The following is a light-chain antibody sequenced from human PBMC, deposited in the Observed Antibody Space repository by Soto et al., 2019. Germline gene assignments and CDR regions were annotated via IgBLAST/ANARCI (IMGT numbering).Light chain of an antibody. CDR2: RNN. J-gene: IGLJ2*01. CDR3: TSWDDGLRGVL. CDR1: SSSIGVNY. Sequence: QSVLTQPPSASGTPGQRVTISCSGSSSSIGVNYVYWYQQLPGSAPKLLIYRNNQRPSGVPDRFSGSKSGTSASLAISGLRSEDEADYFCTSWDDGLRGVLFGGGTKLTVL. V-gene: IGLV1-47*01.